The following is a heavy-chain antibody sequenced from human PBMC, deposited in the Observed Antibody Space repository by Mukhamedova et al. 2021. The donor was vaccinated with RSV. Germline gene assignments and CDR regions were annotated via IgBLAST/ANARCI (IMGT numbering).Heavy chain of an antibody. CDR3: AKHLAHVLDYSHSYMDV. J-gene: IGHJ6*03. D-gene: IGHD3-16*01. V-gene: IGHV3-23*01. CDR2: ITDSGTTT. Sequence: ITDSGTTTYYADSVKGRFPISRDNSQNTLYLQMNSLRAEDTAVYYCAKHLAHVLDYSHSYMDVWGIGTTVTVS.